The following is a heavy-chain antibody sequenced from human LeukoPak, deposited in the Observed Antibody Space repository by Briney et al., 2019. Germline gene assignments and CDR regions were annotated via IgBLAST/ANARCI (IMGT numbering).Heavy chain of an antibody. CDR3: ARHAHSSSWQTTIYYFDY. V-gene: IGHV4-59*08. J-gene: IGHJ4*02. Sequence: SETLSLTRTVSGGSISSYYWSWIRQPPGKGLEWIGYIYYSGSTNYNPSLKSRVTISVDTSKNQFSLKLSSVTAADTAVYYCARHAHSSSWQTTIYYFDYWGQGTLVTVSS. D-gene: IGHD6-13*01. CDR1: GGSISSYY. CDR2: IYYSGST.